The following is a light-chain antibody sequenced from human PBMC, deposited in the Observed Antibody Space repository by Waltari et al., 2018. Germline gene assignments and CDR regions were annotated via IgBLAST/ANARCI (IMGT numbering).Light chain of an antibody. CDR2: WAS. Sequence: DIVMTQSPDSLAVSLGETATINCKSSQSVLYRSNSKNYLAWYKQKPGQPPKLLIYWASTRESGVPDRFSGSGSGTDFTLTISSLQAEDVAVYYCQQYYSTLFTFGPGTKVDIK. J-gene: IGKJ3*01. V-gene: IGKV4-1*01. CDR1: QSVLYRSNSKNY. CDR3: QQYYSTLFT.